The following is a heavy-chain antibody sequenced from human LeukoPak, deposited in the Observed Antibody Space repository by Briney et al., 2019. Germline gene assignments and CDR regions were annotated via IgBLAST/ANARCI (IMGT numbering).Heavy chain of an antibody. J-gene: IGHJ4*02. CDR3: TTDDSGYDLSPDSSGYADY. Sequence: GGSLRLSCAASGFTFSNYWMSWVRQAPGKGLEWVGRIKSKTDGGTTDYAAPVKGRFTISRDDSKNTLYLQMNSLKTEDTAVYYCTTDDSGYDLSPDSSGYADYWGQGTLVTISS. V-gene: IGHV3-15*01. CDR1: GFTFSNYW. D-gene: IGHD3-22*01. CDR2: IKSKTDGGTT.